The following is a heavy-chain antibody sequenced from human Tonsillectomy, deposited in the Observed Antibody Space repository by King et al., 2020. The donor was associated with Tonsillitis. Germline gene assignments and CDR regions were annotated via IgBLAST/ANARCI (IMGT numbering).Heavy chain of an antibody. V-gene: IGHV3-64D*06. CDR3: VKPPYYYDSSGFLWYFDL. CDR2: ISSNGGST. CDR1: GFTFSSDA. J-gene: IGHJ2*01. D-gene: IGHD3-22*01. Sequence: VQLVESGGGLVQPGGSLRLSCSASGFTFSSDAMYWVRQAPGKGLEYVSAISSNGGSTYYADSVKGRFTISRDNSKNTLYLQMSSLRAEDTAVYYCVKPPYYYDSSGFLWYFDLWGRGTLVTVSS.